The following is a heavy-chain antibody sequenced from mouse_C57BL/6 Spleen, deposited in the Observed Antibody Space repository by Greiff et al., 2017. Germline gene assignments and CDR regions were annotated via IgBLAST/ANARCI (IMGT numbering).Heavy chain of an antibody. D-gene: IGHD2-4*01. CDR3: VSHYDYDGWLAY. J-gene: IGHJ3*01. Sequence: EVKVVESGGGLVQPKGSLKLSCAASGFTFNTYAMHWVRQAPGKGLEWVARIRSKSSNYATYYADSVKDRFTISRDDSQSMLYLQMNDLKTEDTAMYYCVSHYDYDGWLAYWGQGTLVTVSA. CDR1: GFTFNTYA. CDR2: IRSKSSNYAT. V-gene: IGHV10-3*01.